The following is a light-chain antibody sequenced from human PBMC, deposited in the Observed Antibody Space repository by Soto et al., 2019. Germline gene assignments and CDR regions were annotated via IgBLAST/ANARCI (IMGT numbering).Light chain of an antibody. J-gene: IGKJ2*01. CDR2: GAS. CDR1: QSINIY. CDR3: QQSYRSPYT. V-gene: IGKV1-39*01. Sequence: IQMTQSPSSLSASVGDSVTVTCRASQSINIYLNWYQQKPGKAPTLLIYGASSLQSGVPSRFTGGGSRTAFTLTISSLQTEDFATYYCQQSYRSPYTFGQGTKLEIK.